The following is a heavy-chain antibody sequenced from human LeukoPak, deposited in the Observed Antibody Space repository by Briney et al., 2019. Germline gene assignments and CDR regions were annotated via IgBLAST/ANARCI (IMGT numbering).Heavy chain of an antibody. Sequence: ASVKVSCKASGYTFTSYGISWVRQAPGQGLEWMGWISAYNGNTNYAQKLQGRVTMTTDTSTSTAYMELRSLRSDDTAVYYCARDSLRYCSGGSCYGDYWGQGTLVTVSS. CDR2: ISAYNGNT. V-gene: IGHV1-18*01. J-gene: IGHJ4*02. D-gene: IGHD2-15*01. CDR1: GYTFTSYG. CDR3: ARDSLRYCSGGSCYGDY.